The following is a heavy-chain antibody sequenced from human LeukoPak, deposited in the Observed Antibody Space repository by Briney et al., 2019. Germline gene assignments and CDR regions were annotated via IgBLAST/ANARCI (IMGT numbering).Heavy chain of an antibody. CDR3: ARPRIAVAGTVYFQH. CDR1: GGSFSGYY. V-gene: IGHV4-34*01. CDR2: VNHSGST. Sequence: SETLSLTCAVYGGSFSGYYWSWIRQPSGKGLEWIGEVNHSGSTNYNPSLKSRVTISVDTSKNQFSLKLSSVTAADTAVYYCARPRIAVAGTVYFQHWGQGTLVTVSS. D-gene: IGHD6-19*01. J-gene: IGHJ1*01.